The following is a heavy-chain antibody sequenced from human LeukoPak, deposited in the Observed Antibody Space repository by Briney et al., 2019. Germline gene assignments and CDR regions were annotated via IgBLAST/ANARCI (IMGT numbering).Heavy chain of an antibody. J-gene: IGHJ6*02. Sequence: AGGSLRLSCAASGFTFSSYAMSWVRQAPGKGLEWVSAISGSGGSTYYADSVKGRFTISRDNSKNTLYLQMNSLRAEDTAVYYCAKALKWLPYYYNGMDVWGQGTTVTVSS. CDR1: GFTFSSYA. D-gene: IGHD3-3*01. CDR2: ISGSGGST. CDR3: AKALKWLPYYYNGMDV. V-gene: IGHV3-23*01.